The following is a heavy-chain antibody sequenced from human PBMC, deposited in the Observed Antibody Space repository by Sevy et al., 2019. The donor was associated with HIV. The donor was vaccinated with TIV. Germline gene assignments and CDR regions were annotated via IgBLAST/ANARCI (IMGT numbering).Heavy chain of an antibody. CDR1: GGSIISSSYY. D-gene: IGHD3-16*02. V-gene: IGHV4-39*01. Sequence: SETLSLTCTVSGGSIISSSYYWGWIRQPPGKGLEWIGSIYYSGSTYYNPSLKSRVTISVDTSKNQFSLKLSSVTAADTAVYYCAGLRLGELSFDYWGQGTLVTISS. CDR3: AGLRLGELSFDY. J-gene: IGHJ4*02. CDR2: IYYSGST.